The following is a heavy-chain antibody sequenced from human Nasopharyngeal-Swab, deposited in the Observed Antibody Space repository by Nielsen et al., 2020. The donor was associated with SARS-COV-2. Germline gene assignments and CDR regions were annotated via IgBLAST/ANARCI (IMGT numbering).Heavy chain of an antibody. J-gene: IGHJ6*02. D-gene: IGHD3-10*01. CDR3: ARHRGIYYYYYGMDV. V-gene: IGHV4-39*01. Sequence: SCTVSGGAISSSSYYWGWIRQPPGKGLEWIGGIYYSGSTYYNPSLKSRVTISVDTSKNQFSLKLTSVTAADTAVYYCARHRGIYYYYYGMDVWGQGTTVTVSS. CDR1: GGAISSSSYY. CDR2: IYYSGST.